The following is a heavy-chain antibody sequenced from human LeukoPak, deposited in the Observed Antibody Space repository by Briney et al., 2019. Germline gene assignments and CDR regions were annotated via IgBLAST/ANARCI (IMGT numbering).Heavy chain of an antibody. CDR2: ISGGGGRT. J-gene: IGHJ4*02. V-gene: IGHV3-23*01. CDR1: GFMFNKYG. Sequence: GGSLRLSCVASGFMFNKYGMSWVRQAPGKGLEWVSVISGGGGRTYYADSVKGRFTISRDNSKNTLYLQMNSLRAEDTAVYYCARGSTYYDSSGQVPFDYWGQGTLVTVSS. CDR3: ARGSTYYDSSGQVPFDY. D-gene: IGHD3-22*01.